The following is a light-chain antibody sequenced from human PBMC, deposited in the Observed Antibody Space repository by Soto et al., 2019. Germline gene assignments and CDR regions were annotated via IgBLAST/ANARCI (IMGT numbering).Light chain of an antibody. V-gene: IGLV3-21*02. CDR3: QVWDSTSEHVV. CDR1: NIETKS. J-gene: IGLJ2*01. CDR2: DDR. Sequence: SYELTQPPSVSVAPGQTARIACGGDNIETKSVHWSQQKPGQAPVSVVYDDRDRPSGIPERFSGSNSGNAATLTIRRVEAGDEADYYCQVWDSTSEHVVFGGGTKLTVL.